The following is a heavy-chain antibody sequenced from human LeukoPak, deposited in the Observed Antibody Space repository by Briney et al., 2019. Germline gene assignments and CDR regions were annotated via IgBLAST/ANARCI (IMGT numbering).Heavy chain of an antibody. D-gene: IGHD3-22*01. CDR3: ARDTARYDSSGYHCCPYGMDV. Sequence: PSETLSLTCTVSGGSISSGGYSWSWIRQHPGEGLEWIGYIYYSGSTYYNPSLKSRVTISVDTSKNQFSLKLSSVTAADTAVYYCARDTARYDSSGYHCCPYGMDVWGQGTTVTVSS. J-gene: IGHJ6*02. CDR1: GGSISSGGYS. CDR2: IYYSGST. V-gene: IGHV4-31*03.